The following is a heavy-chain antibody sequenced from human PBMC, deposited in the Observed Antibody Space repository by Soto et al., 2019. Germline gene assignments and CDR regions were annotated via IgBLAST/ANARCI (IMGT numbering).Heavy chain of an antibody. CDR2: ISGSGGST. V-gene: IGHV3-23*01. CDR1: GFTFSSYA. CDR3: ARCITIFGVATYYYGMDV. D-gene: IGHD3-3*01. J-gene: IGHJ6*02. Sequence: EVQLLESGGGLVQPGGSLRLSCAASGFTFSSYAMSWVHQAPGKGLEWVSAISGSGGSTYYADSVKGRFTISRDNSKNTLYLQMNSLRAEDTAVYYCARCITIFGVATYYYGMDVWGQGTTVTVSS.